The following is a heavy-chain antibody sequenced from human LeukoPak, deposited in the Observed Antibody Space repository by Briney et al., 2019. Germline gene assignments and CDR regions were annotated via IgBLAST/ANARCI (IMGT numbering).Heavy chain of an antibody. J-gene: IGHJ4*02. Sequence: SETLSLTCTVSGGSISSYYWSWIRQPPGKGLEWIGYIYYSGSANYNPSLKSRVTISVDTSKNQFSLKLSSVTAADTAVYYCARARSTIENDYWGQGTLVTVSS. V-gene: IGHV4-59*01. CDR2: IYYSGSA. CDR3: ARARSTIENDY. D-gene: IGHD1-14*01. CDR1: GGSISSYY.